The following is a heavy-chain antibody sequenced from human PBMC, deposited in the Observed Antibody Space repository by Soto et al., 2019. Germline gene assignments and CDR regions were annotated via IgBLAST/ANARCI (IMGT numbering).Heavy chain of an antibody. V-gene: IGHV3-11*01. Sequence: QMQLVESGGGLVKPGGSLRLSCAASGFSFSDSYMTWIRQAPGKGLEWVSSTSTRGSTIHYADSVKGRFNVSRDNARNFLYLQMSSLKVEDTAVYYCARERGNWFDPWGQGTLVIVSS. CDR1: GFSFSDSY. CDR2: TSTRGSTI. J-gene: IGHJ5*01. CDR3: ARERGNWFDP.